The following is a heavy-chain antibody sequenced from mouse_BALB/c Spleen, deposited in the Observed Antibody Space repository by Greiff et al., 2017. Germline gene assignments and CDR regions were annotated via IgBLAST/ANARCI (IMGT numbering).Heavy chain of an antibody. CDR3: ARGVSSPFAY. J-gene: IGHJ3*01. Sequence: QVQLQQPGAELVKPGASVKMSCKASGYTFTSYNMHWVKQTPGQGLEWIGAIYPGNGDTSYNQKFKGKATLTADKSSSTAYMQLSSLTSEDSAVYYCARGVSSPFAYWGQGTLVTVSA. D-gene: IGHD1-1*01. CDR2: IYPGNGDT. CDR1: GYTFTSYN. V-gene: IGHV1-12*01.